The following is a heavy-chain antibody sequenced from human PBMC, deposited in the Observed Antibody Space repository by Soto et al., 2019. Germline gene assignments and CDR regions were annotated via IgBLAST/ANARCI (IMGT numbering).Heavy chain of an antibody. CDR1: VFTFSSYA. D-gene: IGHD3-3*01. CDR3: ATGQGIWIFGVPRNNWFDP. CDR2: ISGSGGST. J-gene: IGHJ5*02. Sequence: GGSLRLSCAASVFTFSSYAMSWVRQAPGKGLEWVSAISGSGGSTYYADSVKGRFTISRDNSKNTLYLRMNSLRAEDTAVYYCATGQGIWIFGVPRNNWFDPWGEGTLVTVSS. V-gene: IGHV3-23*01.